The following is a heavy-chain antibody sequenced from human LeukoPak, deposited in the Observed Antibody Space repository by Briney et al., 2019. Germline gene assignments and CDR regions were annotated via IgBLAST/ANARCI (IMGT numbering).Heavy chain of an antibody. D-gene: IGHD6-19*01. J-gene: IGHJ4*02. V-gene: IGHV3-21*01. CDR1: GFTFSSYS. CDR2: ISGSSSKI. CDR3: AREIAVAAYPFDY. Sequence: GGSLRLSCAASGFTFSSYSMNWVRQAPGKGLEWVSLISGSSSKIYYADSVKGRFTISRDNAKNSLYLQMNSLRAEDTAVYYCAREIAVAAYPFDYWGQGTLVTVSS.